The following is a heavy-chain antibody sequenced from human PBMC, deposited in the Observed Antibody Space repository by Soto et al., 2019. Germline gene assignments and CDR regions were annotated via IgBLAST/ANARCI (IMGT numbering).Heavy chain of an antibody. D-gene: IGHD3-16*02. CDR1: GYIFKNYA. CDR2: IIPVFGTP. V-gene: IGHV1-69*01. Sequence: QVQLVQSGAEVKETGSSVKVSCKSSGYIFKNYAVTWLRQAPGQGLEWMGGIIPVFGTPDYSQKSRGRVTITADESTSTVYMELRSLTSEDTAVYYCARHLYDYVWGSYRHWGQGTLVTVSS. J-gene: IGHJ4*02. CDR3: ARHLYDYVWGSYRH.